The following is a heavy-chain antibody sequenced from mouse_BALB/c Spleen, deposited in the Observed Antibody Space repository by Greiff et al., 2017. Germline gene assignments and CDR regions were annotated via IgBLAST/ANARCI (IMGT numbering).Heavy chain of an antibody. Sequence: EVKLVESGGGLVQPGGSLKLSCAASGFTFSSYTMSWVRQTPEKRLEWVAYISNGGGSTYYPDTVKGRFTISRDNAKNTLYLQMSSLKSEDTAMYYCARHGDWYYAMDYWGQGTSVTVSS. CDR3: ARHGDWYYAMDY. V-gene: IGHV5-12-2*01. CDR2: ISNGGGST. D-gene: IGHD3-3*01. CDR1: GFTFSSYT. J-gene: IGHJ4*01.